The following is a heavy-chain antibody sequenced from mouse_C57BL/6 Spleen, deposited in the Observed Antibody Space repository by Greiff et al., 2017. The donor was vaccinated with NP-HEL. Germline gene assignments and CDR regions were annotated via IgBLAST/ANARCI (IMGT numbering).Heavy chain of an antibody. CDR1: GFTFSDYY. CDR3: ARHFSY. Sequence: DVQLVESGGGLVQPGGSLKLSCAASGFTFSDYYMYWVRQTPEKRLEWVAYISNGGGSTYYPDTVKGRFTISRDNAKNTLYLQMSRLKSEDTAMYYCARHFSYWGQGTLVTVSA. V-gene: IGHV5-12*01. J-gene: IGHJ3*01. CDR2: ISNGGGST.